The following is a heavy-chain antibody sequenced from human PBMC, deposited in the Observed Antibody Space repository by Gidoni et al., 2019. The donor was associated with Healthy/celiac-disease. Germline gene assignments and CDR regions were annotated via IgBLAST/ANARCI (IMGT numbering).Heavy chain of an antibody. Sequence: EVQLVQSGAEVKKPGESPKISCKGSGYSFTSYWIGWVRQMPGKGLEWMGIIYPGDADTRYSPSFQGQVTISADKSISTAYLQWSSLKASDTAMYYCARQTGITIFNYYYGMDVWGQGTTVTVSS. CDR2: IYPGDADT. J-gene: IGHJ6*02. CDR3: ARQTGITIFNYYYGMDV. V-gene: IGHV5-51*01. D-gene: IGHD3-9*01. CDR1: GYSFTSYW.